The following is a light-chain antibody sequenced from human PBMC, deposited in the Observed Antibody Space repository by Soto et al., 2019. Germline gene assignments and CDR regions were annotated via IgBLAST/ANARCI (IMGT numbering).Light chain of an antibody. CDR2: GTS. Sequence: EIVLTQSPGTLSLSPGERATLSCRASQSVSSSYLAWYQQKPGQAPRLLIYGTSSRATAIPDRFSGSGSGTDFSLPISSLEPKVLEVYYGQRYGSASGTCGEGTK. CDR1: QSVSSSY. J-gene: IGKJ1*01. CDR3: QRYGSASGT. V-gene: IGKV3-20*01.